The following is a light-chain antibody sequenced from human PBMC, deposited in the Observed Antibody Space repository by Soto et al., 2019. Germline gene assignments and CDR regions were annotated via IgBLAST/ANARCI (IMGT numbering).Light chain of an antibody. Sequence: EIVMTQSPATLSVSPGERATLSCRASQSIGTKLVWYQQKPGQAPRLLIYATSPRATGVPGRFTGSGSGTEFTLSISSLQSEDFAVYYCQQYSNWPPITFGQGTRLEIK. J-gene: IGKJ5*01. CDR2: ATS. CDR3: QQYSNWPPIT. CDR1: QSIGTK. V-gene: IGKV3-15*01.